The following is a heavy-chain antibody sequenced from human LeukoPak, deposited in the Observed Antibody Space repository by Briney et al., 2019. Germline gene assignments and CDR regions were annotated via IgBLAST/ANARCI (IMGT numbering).Heavy chain of an antibody. J-gene: IGHJ4*02. D-gene: IGHD6-6*01. Sequence: GGSLGLSCAASGFTVSSTYTSWVRQAPGKGLEWVSVIYSGGSTYYADSVKGRFTISRDNSKNTLYLQMDSLRAEDTAVYYCARDRLYSSSSEDYWGQGTLVTVSS. CDR1: GFTVSSTY. CDR3: ARDRLYSSSSEDY. V-gene: IGHV3-53*01. CDR2: IYSGGST.